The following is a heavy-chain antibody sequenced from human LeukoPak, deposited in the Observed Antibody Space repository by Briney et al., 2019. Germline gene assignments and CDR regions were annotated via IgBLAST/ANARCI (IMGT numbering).Heavy chain of an antibody. J-gene: IGHJ4*02. Sequence: SETLSLTCSVSGDSITSYAWWSWVRQPPGKGLEWIGEIHLSGVTNYNPSLESRVTMSIDKSKNQLSLNLMSVTAADTAVYYCARETVGATTLFDYWGQGTLVTVSS. CDR1: GDSITSYAW. V-gene: IGHV4-4*02. CDR3: ARETVGATTLFDY. CDR2: IHLSGVT. D-gene: IGHD1-26*01.